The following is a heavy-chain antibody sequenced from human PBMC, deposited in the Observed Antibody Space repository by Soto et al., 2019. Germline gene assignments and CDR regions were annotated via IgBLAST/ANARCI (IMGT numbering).Heavy chain of an antibody. D-gene: IGHD6-13*01. CDR1: GFTFSSYS. J-gene: IGHJ6*02. V-gene: IGHV3-21*01. CDR3: ARVSFRRVAAEARPSDDYYYGMDV. CDR2: ISSSSTYI. Sequence: EVQLVESGGGLVKPGGSLRLSCAASGFTFSSYSMNWVRQAPGKGVEWVASISSSSTYINYADSVKGRFTISRDNAKNSLYLQMSSLKGEDTTVYYCARVSFRRVAAEARPSDDYYYGMDVWGQGTTVTVSS.